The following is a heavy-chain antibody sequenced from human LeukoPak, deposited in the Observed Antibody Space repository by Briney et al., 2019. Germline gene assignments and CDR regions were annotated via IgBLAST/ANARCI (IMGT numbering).Heavy chain of an antibody. CDR2: IYPGDSDT. J-gene: IGHJ5*02. CDR3: ARQELTEYNWFDP. V-gene: IGHV5-51*01. D-gene: IGHD1-26*01. CDR1: GYIFTSYW. Sequence: GESLKISCKGSGYIFTSYWIGWVRQMPGKGLGWMGIIYPGDSDTRYSPSFQGQVTISADKSISTAYLQWSSLKASDTAMYYCARQELTEYNWFDPWGQGTLVTVSS.